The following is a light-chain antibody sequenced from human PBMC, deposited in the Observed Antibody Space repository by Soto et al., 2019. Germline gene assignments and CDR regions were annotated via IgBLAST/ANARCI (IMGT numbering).Light chain of an antibody. V-gene: IGKV1-8*01. CDR2: DAS. J-gene: IGKJ2*01. Sequence: AIRMTQSPSSLSASTGDRVTITCRASQGISSYLAWYQQKPGKAPKLLICDASNLESGVPSRFSGSGSGTEFTLTISSLQPVDFATYYCQQYKSYPYTFGQGTKVDSK. CDR3: QQYKSYPYT. CDR1: QGISSY.